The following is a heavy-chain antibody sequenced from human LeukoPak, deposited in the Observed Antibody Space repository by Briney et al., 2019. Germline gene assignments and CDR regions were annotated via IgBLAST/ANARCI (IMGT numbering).Heavy chain of an antibody. CDR2: ISYDGSNK. J-gene: IGHJ3*02. Sequence: GGSLRLSCAASGFAFSTYTMHWVRQAPGKGPEWVAVISYDGSNKYYADSVKGRFTISRDNSKNTLYFQMNSLRAEDTAVYYCARASSGSGTRAAFDIWGQGTMVTVSS. CDR3: ARASSGSGTRAAFDI. V-gene: IGHV3-30*14. D-gene: IGHD3-10*01. CDR1: GFAFSTYT.